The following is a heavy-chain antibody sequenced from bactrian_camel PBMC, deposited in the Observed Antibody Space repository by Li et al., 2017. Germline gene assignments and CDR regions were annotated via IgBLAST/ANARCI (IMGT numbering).Heavy chain of an antibody. CDR2: IGTNGVAT. J-gene: IGHJ4*01. Sequence: VQLVESGGGSVQTGGSLRLSCAASGYHHSAYCLAWFRQAPGKAREGVAGIGTNGVATTTDSVKGRFTISRDNAKNTLYLQMNSLKAEDSAMYYCAATRGWLCLVVPTLHGGRIFWARGPRSPSP. D-gene: IGHD2*01. CDR1: GYHHSAYC. V-gene: IGHV3S1*01.